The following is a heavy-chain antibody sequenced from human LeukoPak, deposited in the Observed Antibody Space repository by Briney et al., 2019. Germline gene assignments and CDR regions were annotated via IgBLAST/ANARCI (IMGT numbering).Heavy chain of an antibody. CDR3: ASICSSTSCSNDY. V-gene: IGHV1-2*02. Sequence: ASVKVSCKASGDTFTGYYMHWVRQAPGQGLEWMGWINVDSGGTKYAQKFQGRVTVTRDTSISTAYMELSSLRSEDTAVYYCASICSSTSCSNDYWGQGTLVTVSS. D-gene: IGHD2-2*01. CDR2: INVDSGGT. CDR1: GDTFTGYY. J-gene: IGHJ4*02.